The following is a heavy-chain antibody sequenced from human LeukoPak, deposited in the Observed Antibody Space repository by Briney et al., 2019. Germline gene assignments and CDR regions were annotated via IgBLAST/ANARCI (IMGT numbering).Heavy chain of an antibody. CDR2: ISYDGSNK. Sequence: PGGSLRLSWAASGFTFSSYAMHWVRQAPGRGLGWVAVISYDGSNKYYADSVKGRFTISRDTSKNTLYLQMNSLRAEDTAVYYCASWPGGWYGEDSWGQGTLVTVSS. D-gene: IGHD6-19*01. V-gene: IGHV3-30*14. J-gene: IGHJ4*02. CDR3: ASWPGGWYGEDS. CDR1: GFTFSSYA.